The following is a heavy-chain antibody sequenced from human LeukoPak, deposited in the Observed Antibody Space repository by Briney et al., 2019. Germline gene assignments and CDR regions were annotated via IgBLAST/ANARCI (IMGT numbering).Heavy chain of an antibody. V-gene: IGHV3-74*01. J-gene: IGHJ3*02. CDR2: INGDGSWT. D-gene: IGHD1-26*01. Sequence: GGSLRLSCAASGSYWMHWVRQAPGKGLVWVPHINGDGSWTTYADSGKGRFTISKDNAKNTVYLQMNNLRAEDTAVYYCAKYQRGSYYRLVDAFDIWGQGTMVTVSS. CDR1: GSYW. CDR3: AKYQRGSYYRLVDAFDI.